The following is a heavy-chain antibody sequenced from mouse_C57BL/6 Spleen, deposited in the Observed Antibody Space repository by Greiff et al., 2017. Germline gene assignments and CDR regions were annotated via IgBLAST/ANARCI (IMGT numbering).Heavy chain of an antibody. V-gene: IGHV1-66*01. CDR3: VSVYYGSSCYFDV. CDR1: GYSFTSYY. CDR2: IYPGSGNT. D-gene: IGHD1-1*01. J-gene: IGHJ1*03. Sequence: QVQLQQSGPELVKPGASVKISCKASGYSFTSYYIHWVKQRPGQGLEWIGWIYPGSGNTKYNEKFKGKATLTADTSSSTAFMQLSSVASEDSAVYYCVSVYYGSSCYFDVWGTGTTVTVSS.